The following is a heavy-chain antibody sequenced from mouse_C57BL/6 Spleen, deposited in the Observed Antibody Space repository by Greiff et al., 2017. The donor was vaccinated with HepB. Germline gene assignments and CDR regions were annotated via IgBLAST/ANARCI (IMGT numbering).Heavy chain of an antibody. CDR3: ARWGIYYDYDGGDY. D-gene: IGHD2-4*01. Sequence: QVQLQQSGAELVKPGASVKISCKASGYAFSRYWMNWVKQRPGKGLEWIGQIYPGDGDTNYNGKFKGKATLTADKSSSTAYMQLSSLTSEDSAVYFCARWGIYYDYDGGDYWGQGTTLTVSS. V-gene: IGHV1-80*01. J-gene: IGHJ2*01. CDR1: GYAFSRYW. CDR2: IYPGDGDT.